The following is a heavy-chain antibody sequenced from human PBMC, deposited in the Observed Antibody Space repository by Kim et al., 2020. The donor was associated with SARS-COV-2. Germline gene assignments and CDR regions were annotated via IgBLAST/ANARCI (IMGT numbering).Heavy chain of an antibody. CDR3: ARGGGLTRNLVSWFDP. Sequence: GGSLRLSCAASGFTFSSYGMHWVRQAPGKGLEWVAVIWYDGSNKYYADSVKGRFTISRDNSKNTLYLQMNSLRAEDTAVYYCARGGGLTRNLVSWFDPWGQGTLVTVSS. J-gene: IGHJ5*02. D-gene: IGHD3-16*01. V-gene: IGHV3-33*01. CDR1: GFTFSSYG. CDR2: IWYDGSNK.